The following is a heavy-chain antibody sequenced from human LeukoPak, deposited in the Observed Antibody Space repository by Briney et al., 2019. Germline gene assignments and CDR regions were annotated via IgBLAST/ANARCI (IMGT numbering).Heavy chain of an antibody. CDR3: ARDARSVPIRSTSHPRPNWFDP. J-gene: IGHJ5*02. CDR1: GYTFTSYY. Sequence: GASVKVSCKASGYTFTSYYMHWVRQAPGQGLEWMGIINPSGGSTSYAQKFQGRVTMTRNTSTSTVYMELSSLRSEDTAVYYCARDARSVPIRSTSHPRPNWFDPWGQGTLVTVSS. D-gene: IGHD2-2*01. V-gene: IGHV1-46*01. CDR2: INPSGGST.